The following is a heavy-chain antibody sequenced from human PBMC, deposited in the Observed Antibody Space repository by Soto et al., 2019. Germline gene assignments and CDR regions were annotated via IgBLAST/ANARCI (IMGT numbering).Heavy chain of an antibody. J-gene: IGHJ4*02. CDR3: ARHFEYSSSSVSPFDY. CDR2: IYPGDSDT. V-gene: IGHV5-51*01. D-gene: IGHD6-6*01. Sequence: GASLKISCKGSGYSFTSYWIGWVRQMPGKGLEWMGIIYPGDSDTRYSPSFQGQVTISADKSISTAYLQWSSLKASDTAMYYCARHFEYSSSSVSPFDYWGQGTLVTVSS. CDR1: GYSFTSYW.